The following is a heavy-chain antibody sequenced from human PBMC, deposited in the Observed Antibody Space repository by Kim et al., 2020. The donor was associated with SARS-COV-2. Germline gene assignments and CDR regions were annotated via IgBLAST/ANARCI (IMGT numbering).Heavy chain of an antibody. CDR2: ISGNGRTT. J-gene: IGHJ4*02. V-gene: IGHV3-23*01. Sequence: GGSLRLSCAASGFTFSTYAMSWVRQAPGKGLECFSAISGNGRTTSYADSVRGRFTISRDNSKNTLYLQMNTLRAEDTAIYYCAKSLFGGCDYWGQGALVT. CDR3: AKSLFGGCDY. D-gene: IGHD3-10*02. CDR1: GFTFSTYA.